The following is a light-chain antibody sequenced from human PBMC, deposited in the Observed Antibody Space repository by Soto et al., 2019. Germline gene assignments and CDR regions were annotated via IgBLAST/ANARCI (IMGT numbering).Light chain of an antibody. CDR1: QSVGSSY. CDR3: QQRSDWPWT. CDR2: EAS. V-gene: IGKV3D-20*02. Sequence: EIVLTQSPGTLSLSPGERATLSCRASQSVGSSYLAWYQQKPGQAPRLLMYEASTRATGIPARFSGGGSGTDFTLTISSLEPEDFAVYYCQQRSDWPWTFGQGTKVDIK. J-gene: IGKJ1*01.